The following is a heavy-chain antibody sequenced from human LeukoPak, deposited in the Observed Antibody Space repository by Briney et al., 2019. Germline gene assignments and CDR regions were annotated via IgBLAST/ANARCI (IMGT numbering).Heavy chain of an antibody. CDR1: GFTFSSYA. D-gene: IGHD3-22*01. V-gene: IGHV3-30-3*01. J-gene: IGHJ4*02. CDR2: ISYDGSNK. CDR3: ARGGDSSVF. Sequence: GGSLRLSCAASGFTFSSYAMHWVRQAPGKGLEWVAVISYDGSNKYYADSVKGRFTISRDNSKNTLHLQMNSLRAEDTAVYYCARGGDSSVFWGQGTLVTVSS.